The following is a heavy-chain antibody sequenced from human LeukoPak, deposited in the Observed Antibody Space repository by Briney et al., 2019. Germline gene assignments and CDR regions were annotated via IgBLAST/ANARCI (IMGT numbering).Heavy chain of an antibody. Sequence: PSETLSLTCTVSGGSISSYYWSWIRQPPGKGLEWIAYIYYSGSTNYNPSLKSRVTISVDTSKNQFSLKLSSVTAADTAVYYCARHNYYASSGYYPLLFDYWGQGTLVTVSS. CDR2: IYYSGST. CDR1: GGSISSYY. D-gene: IGHD3-22*01. V-gene: IGHV4-59*01. J-gene: IGHJ4*02. CDR3: ARHNYYASSGYYPLLFDY.